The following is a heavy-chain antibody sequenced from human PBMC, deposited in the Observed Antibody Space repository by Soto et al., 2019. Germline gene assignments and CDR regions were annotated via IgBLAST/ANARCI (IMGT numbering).Heavy chain of an antibody. D-gene: IGHD2-21*02. V-gene: IGHV4-31*03. CDR3: ARVCGGDCRHGMDV. CDR2: IYYIGST. J-gene: IGHJ6*02. Sequence: QVQLQESGPGLVKPSQTLSLTCTVSGGSISSGGYYWSWIRQHPGKGLEWIGYIYYIGSTYYNPSIRSRFTISVDASNSPLSLKLSSETAADTAVYYCARVCGGDCRHGMDVWGQGTTVTVSS. CDR1: GGSISSGGYY.